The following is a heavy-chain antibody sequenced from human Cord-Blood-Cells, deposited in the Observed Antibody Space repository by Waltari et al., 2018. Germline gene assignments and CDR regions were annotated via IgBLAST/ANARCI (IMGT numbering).Heavy chain of an antibody. V-gene: IGHV4-39*01. CDR1: GGSISSSSYY. D-gene: IGHD2-2*01. CDR3: PRNYCSSTSCDAFDI. J-gene: IGHJ3*02. CDR2: IDYSGST. Sequence: QLQLQESGPGLVKPSETLSLTCTVSGGSISSSSYYWGWIRQPPGKGLEWIGSIDYSGSTYSNPSLKSRVTISVDTSKNQFSLKLSSVTAADTAVYYWPRNYCSSTSCDAFDIWGQGTMVTVSS.